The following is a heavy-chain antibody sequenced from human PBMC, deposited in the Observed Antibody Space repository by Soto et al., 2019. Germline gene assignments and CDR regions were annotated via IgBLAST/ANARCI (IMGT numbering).Heavy chain of an antibody. CDR1: GGTFSSYA. D-gene: IGHD3-22*01. CDR2: IIPIFGTA. J-gene: IGHJ3*02. V-gene: IGHV1-69*13. Sequence: SVKVSCKASGGTFSSYAISWVRQAPGQGLEWMGGIIPIFGTANYAQKFQGRVTITADESTSTAYMELSSLRSEDTAVYYCARLDSSGYYAFDIWGQGTMVTVSS. CDR3: ARLDSSGYYAFDI.